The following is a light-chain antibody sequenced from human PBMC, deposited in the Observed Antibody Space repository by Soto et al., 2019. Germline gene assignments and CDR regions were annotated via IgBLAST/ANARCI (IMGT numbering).Light chain of an antibody. Sequence: QSVLTQPASVSGSPGQSITISCTGTSSDVGSYNLVSWFQQHPGKAPKLMIYEGSKRPSGVSNRFSVSKSGNTASLTISGLQAKDEADYYCSSYAGSSNVFGTGTKVTV. CDR3: SSYAGSSNV. V-gene: IGLV2-14*02. CDR1: SSDVGSYNL. CDR2: EGS. J-gene: IGLJ1*01.